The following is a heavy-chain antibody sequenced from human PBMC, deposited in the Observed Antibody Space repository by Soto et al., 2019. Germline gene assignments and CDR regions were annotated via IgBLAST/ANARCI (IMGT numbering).Heavy chain of an antibody. V-gene: IGHV4-34*01. Sequence: WETLSLTCAVYGGSFSGYYWSWIRQPPGKGLEWIGEINHSGSTNYNPSLKSRVTISVDTSKNQFSLKLSSVTAADTAVYYCARERGYSYGPAYYYYGMDVWGQGTTVTVSS. D-gene: IGHD5-18*01. CDR1: GGSFSGYY. CDR3: ARERGYSYGPAYYYYGMDV. CDR2: INHSGST. J-gene: IGHJ6*02.